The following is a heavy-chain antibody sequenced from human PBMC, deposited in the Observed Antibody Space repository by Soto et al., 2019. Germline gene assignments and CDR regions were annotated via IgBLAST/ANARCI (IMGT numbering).Heavy chain of an antibody. J-gene: IGHJ4*02. V-gene: IGHV3-23*01. CDR2: IGGSGRKT. CDR3: AKDGLSDSPSAIDY. D-gene: IGHD6-13*01. Sequence: PGGSLRLSCAASGFTFTKSGMSWVRQAPGKGPEWVAGIGGSGRKTYYADSVKGRFSISRDNSKNSLFLQMNSLSADDTAIYYCAKDGLSDSPSAIDYWGLGTLVTVSS. CDR1: GFTFTKSG.